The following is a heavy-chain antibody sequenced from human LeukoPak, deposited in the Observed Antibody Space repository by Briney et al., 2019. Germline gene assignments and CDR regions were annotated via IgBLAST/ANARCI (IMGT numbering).Heavy chain of an antibody. J-gene: IGHJ4*02. CDR1: GFIFSSYT. CDR2: ISSSSNYI. V-gene: IGHV3-21*01. Sequence: GGSLRLSCAVSGFIFSSYTMKWVRQAPGKGLEWVSSISSSSNYIYYADSVKGRFIIFRDNAKNALYLQMNSLRAEDTAVYSCARDGIAAAGTDYWGQGTLVTVSS. CDR3: ARDGIAAAGTDY. D-gene: IGHD6-13*01.